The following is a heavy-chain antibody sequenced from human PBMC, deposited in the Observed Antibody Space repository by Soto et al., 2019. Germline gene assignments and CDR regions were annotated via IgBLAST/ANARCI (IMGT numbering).Heavy chain of an antibody. Sequence: QITLKESGPTLVKPTQTLTLTCTFSGFSLSPSGVGVGWIRQPPGKALEWLALLYWDDDKRYSPSLRGRLTVTKDTTKHQVVLTMTNMDPVDTATYYCAHKLDLSAPLKGDYFDYWGQGTLVIVSS. CDR3: AHKLDLSAPLKGDYFDY. V-gene: IGHV2-5*02. CDR1: GFSLSPSGVG. CDR2: LYWDDDK. D-gene: IGHD3-16*01. J-gene: IGHJ4*02.